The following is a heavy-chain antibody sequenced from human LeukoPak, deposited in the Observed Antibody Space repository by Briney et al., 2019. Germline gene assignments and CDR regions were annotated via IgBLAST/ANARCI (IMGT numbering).Heavy chain of an antibody. Sequence: GGSLRLSCAASGFTFSSYSMNWVRQAPGKGLEWVSYISSSSSTIYYADSVKGRFTISRDNAKNSLYLQMNSLRAEDTAVYYCARVGSYYYGSGSYYFDYWGQGTLVTVSS. CDR1: GFTFSSYS. CDR2: ISSSSSTI. CDR3: ARVGSYYYGSGSYYFDY. D-gene: IGHD3-10*01. J-gene: IGHJ4*02. V-gene: IGHV3-48*04.